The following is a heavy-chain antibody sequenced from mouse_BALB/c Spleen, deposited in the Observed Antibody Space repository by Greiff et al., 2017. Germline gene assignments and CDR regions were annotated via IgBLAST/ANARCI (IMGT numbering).Heavy chain of an antibody. Sequence: DVHLVESGGGLVKPGGSLKLSCAASGFTFSDYYMYWVRQTPEKRLEWVATISDGGSYTYYPDSVKGRFTISRDNAKNNLYLQMSSLKSEDTAMYYCARGVNLYYFDYWGQGTTLTVSS. V-gene: IGHV5-4*02. CDR3: ARGVNLYYFDY. J-gene: IGHJ2*01. CDR2: ISDGGSYT. CDR1: GFTFSDYY. D-gene: IGHD4-1*02.